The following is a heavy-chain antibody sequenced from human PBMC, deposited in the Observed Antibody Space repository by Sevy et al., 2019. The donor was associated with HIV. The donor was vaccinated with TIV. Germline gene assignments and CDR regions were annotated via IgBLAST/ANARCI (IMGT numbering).Heavy chain of an antibody. CDR3: ARDAYDYVWGSYRSYYFDY. Sequence: ASVKVSCKASGYTFTSYGISWVRQAPGQELEWMGWISAYNGNTNYAQKLQGRVTMTTDTSTSTAYMELRSLRSDDTAVYYCARDAYDYVWGSYRSYYFDYWGQGTLVTVSS. J-gene: IGHJ4*02. CDR1: GYTFTSYG. V-gene: IGHV1-18*04. CDR2: ISAYNGNT. D-gene: IGHD3-16*02.